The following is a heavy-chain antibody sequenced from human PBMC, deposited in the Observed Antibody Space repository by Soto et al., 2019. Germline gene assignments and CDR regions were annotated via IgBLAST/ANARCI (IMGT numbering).Heavy chain of an antibody. J-gene: IGHJ4*02. CDR1: GGTFSSYT. Sequence: QVQLVQSGAEVKKPGSSVKVSCKASGGTFSSYTISWERQAPGQGLEWMGRIIPILGIANYAQKFQTRVTITADKSTSTAYMELSSLRSEDTAVYYCASTDYGDYSGEYYFDSWGQGTLVTVSS. CDR3: ASTDYGDYSGEYYFDS. CDR2: IIPILGIA. V-gene: IGHV1-69*02. D-gene: IGHD4-17*01.